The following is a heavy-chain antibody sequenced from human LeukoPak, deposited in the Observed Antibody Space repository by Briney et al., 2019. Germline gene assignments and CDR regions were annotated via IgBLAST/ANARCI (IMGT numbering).Heavy chain of an antibody. J-gene: IGHJ4*02. CDR3: ARIGWWGSSTSLKGGFDY. CDR1: GYSFTSYW. V-gene: IGHV5-51*01. Sequence: GESLKISCKGSGYSFTSYWIGWVRQMPGKGLEWMGITYPGDSDTRYSPSFQGQVTISADKSISTAYLQWSSLKASDTAMYYCARIGWWGSSTSLKGGFDYWGQGTLVTVSS. D-gene: IGHD2-2*01. CDR2: TYPGDSDT.